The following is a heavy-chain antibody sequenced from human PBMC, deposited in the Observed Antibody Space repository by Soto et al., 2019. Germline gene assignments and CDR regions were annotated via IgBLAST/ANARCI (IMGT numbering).Heavy chain of an antibody. D-gene: IGHD6-19*01. V-gene: IGHV5-51*01. CDR3: ARVDSIAVAGRFDL. CDR2: IYPGDSDT. J-gene: IGHJ2*01. Sequence: GESLKISCKGSGYSFTGYWIGWVRQMPGKGLEWMGIIYPGDSDTRYSPSFQGQVTISADKSISTAYLQWSSLKASDTAMYYWARVDSIAVAGRFDLWGRGTLVTVSS. CDR1: GYSFTGYW.